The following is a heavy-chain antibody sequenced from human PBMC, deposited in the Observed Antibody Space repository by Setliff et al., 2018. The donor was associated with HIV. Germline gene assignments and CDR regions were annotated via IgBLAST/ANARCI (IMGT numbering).Heavy chain of an antibody. CDR1: GYTFTSYA. D-gene: IGHD2-8*01. CDR3: ATKVYCTNGVCLDAFDI. CDR2: IIPNSAGT. J-gene: IGHJ3*02. Sequence: ASVKVSCKASGYTFTSYAMHWVRQAPGQGLEWMGRIIPNSAGTNYAQKFQGRVTMTRDTSISTAYMELSRLRSDDTTVYYCATKVYCTNGVCLDAFDIWGQGTMVTVSS. V-gene: IGHV1-2*06.